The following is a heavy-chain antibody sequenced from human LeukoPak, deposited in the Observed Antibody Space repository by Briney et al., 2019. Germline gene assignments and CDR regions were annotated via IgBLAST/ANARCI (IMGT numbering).Heavy chain of an antibody. J-gene: IGHJ5*01. CDR2: IFRTGST. D-gene: IGHD3-10*01. CDR1: GFTFSTFAM. Sequence: GSLRLSCAASGFTFSTFAMVWVRQPPGKGLEWIGSIFRTGSTYYSASLKSRVSISVDTSKNHIALKLTSVTASDTAVYFCARRVGFYGSGSLNYFDPWGQGILVSVS. CDR3: ARRVGFYGSGSLNYFDP. V-gene: IGHV4-38-2*01.